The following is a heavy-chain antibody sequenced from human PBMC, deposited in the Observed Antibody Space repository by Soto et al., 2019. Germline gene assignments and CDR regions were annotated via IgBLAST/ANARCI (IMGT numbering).Heavy chain of an antibody. CDR3: ARDNYDFWSGLSYGMDV. CDR1: GFTFSSYS. CDR2: ISSSSSTI. Sequence: GGSLRLSCAASGFTFSSYSMNWVRQAPGKGLEWVSYISSSSSTIYYADSVKGRFTISRDNAKNSLYLQMNSLRDEDTAVYYCARDNYDFWSGLSYGMDVWGQGTTVTVSS. V-gene: IGHV3-48*02. J-gene: IGHJ6*02. D-gene: IGHD3-3*01.